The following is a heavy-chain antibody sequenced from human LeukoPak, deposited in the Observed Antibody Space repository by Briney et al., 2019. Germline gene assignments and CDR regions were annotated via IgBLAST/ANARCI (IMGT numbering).Heavy chain of an antibody. Sequence: GASVKVSCKSSGYTFAGFVISWVRQAPGQGLKGMGWISAYNGNTNYAQNLQGRVTMTTDTSTSTAYMELRSLRYDDTAVYYCARDIVMVVGSFYYGMDFWGQGTTVTVSS. V-gene: IGHV1-18*01. CDR3: ARDIVMVVGSFYYGMDF. CDR1: GYTFAGFV. CDR2: ISAYNGNT. D-gene: IGHD2-15*01. J-gene: IGHJ6*02.